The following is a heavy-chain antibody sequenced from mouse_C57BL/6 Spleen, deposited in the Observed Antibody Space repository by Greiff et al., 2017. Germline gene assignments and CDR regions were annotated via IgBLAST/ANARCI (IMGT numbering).Heavy chain of an antibody. D-gene: IGHD1-1*01. Sequence: EVKLVESEGGLVQPGSSMKLSCTASGFTFSDYYMAWVRQVPEKGLEWVANINYDGSSTYYLDSLKSRFIISRDNAKNILYLQMSSLKSEDTATYYCARDRVPYGSSYWYFDVWGTGTTVTVSS. CDR3: ARDRVPYGSSYWYFDV. CDR1: GFTFSDYY. CDR2: INYDGSST. J-gene: IGHJ1*03. V-gene: IGHV5-16*01.